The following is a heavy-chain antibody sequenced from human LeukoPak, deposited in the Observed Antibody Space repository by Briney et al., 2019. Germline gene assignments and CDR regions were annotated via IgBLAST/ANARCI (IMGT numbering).Heavy chain of an antibody. D-gene: IGHD4-17*01. CDR1: GFRFSNHA. CDR2: IIGSGGST. J-gene: IGHJ1*01. CDR3: AKAYGDYTFAEYFRD. V-gene: IGHV3-23*01. Sequence: GRSLRLSCAASGFRFSNHAMSWVRQAPGKGLEWVSSIIGSGGSTNYADSVKGRFTISRDNSKNTLYLQMNDLRAEDTAVYYCAKAYGDYTFAEYFRDWGQGTLVAVSS.